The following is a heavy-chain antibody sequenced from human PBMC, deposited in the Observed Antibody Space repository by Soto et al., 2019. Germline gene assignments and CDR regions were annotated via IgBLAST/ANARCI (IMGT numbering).Heavy chain of an antibody. D-gene: IGHD3-16*01. J-gene: IGHJ5*02. CDR2: VNYIGIA. V-gene: IGHV4-30-4*01. CDR3: ARGAFHLGELKDYADRTDWLAP. Sequence: SATLSVTRRVWGGCSCRGKFYCSWIRQPPLKGPEWIGHVNYIGIAYYTPSLKGRLSISIDTSKNQFSLQLSPVTAADTAVYYCARGAFHLGELKDYADRTDWLAPWGQGTLVTVSS. CDR1: GGCSCRGKFY.